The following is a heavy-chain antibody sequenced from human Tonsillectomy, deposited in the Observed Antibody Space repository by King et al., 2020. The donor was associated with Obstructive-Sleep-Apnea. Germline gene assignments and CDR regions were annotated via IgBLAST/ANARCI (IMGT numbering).Heavy chain of an antibody. D-gene: IGHD3-3*01. Sequence: QLVQSGGGVVQPGTSLRLSCTASGFTFSAFGKHLVRQAPGKGVEWGAFSLYDGSNMVYADSVQGRFTVSRDNSKNTLYLQMNSLRAEDTALYYWAKPTSNYDFWSGFDYWGQGTLVTVFS. CDR1: GFTFSAFG. CDR2: SLYDGSNM. CDR3: AKPTSNYDFWSGFDY. V-gene: IGHV3-30*02. J-gene: IGHJ4*02.